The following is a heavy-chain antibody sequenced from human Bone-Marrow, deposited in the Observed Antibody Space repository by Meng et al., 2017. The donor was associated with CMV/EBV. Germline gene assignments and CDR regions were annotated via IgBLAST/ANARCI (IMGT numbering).Heavy chain of an antibody. V-gene: IGHV3-66*02. Sequence: GGSLRLSCAASGFTVSSNYMSWVRQAPGKGLEWVSVIYSGGSTYYADSVKGRFTISRDNSKNTLYLQMNSLRAEDTAVYYCAREFVNYGGNSFDYWGQGKLATFSS. J-gene: IGHJ4*02. CDR2: IYSGGST. D-gene: IGHD4-23*01. CDR3: AREFVNYGGNSFDY. CDR1: GFTVSSNY.